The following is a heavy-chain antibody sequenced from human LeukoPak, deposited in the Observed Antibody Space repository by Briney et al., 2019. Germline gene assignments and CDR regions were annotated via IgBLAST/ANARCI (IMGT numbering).Heavy chain of an antibody. D-gene: IGHD5-12*01. CDR1: GFTVSSNY. CDR3: ARALSATDALDI. V-gene: IGHV3-53*01. J-gene: IGHJ3*02. CDR2: IYSGGST. Sequence: GGSLRLSCAASGFTVSSNYMSWVRQAPGKGLEWVSVIYSGGSTYYADSVKGRLTIFRDKSKNTLHLQVNSLRAEDTAVYYCARALSATDALDIWGQGTMVTVSS.